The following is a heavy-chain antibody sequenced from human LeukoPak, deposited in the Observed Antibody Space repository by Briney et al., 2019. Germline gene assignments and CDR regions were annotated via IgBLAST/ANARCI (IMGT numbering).Heavy chain of an antibody. CDR3: AKDSYDYGDYNDAFDI. CDR1: GFTFDDYA. CDR2: ISWNSGSI. V-gene: IGHV3-9*01. D-gene: IGHD4-17*01. Sequence: GGSLRLSCAASGFTFDDYAMHWVRQAPGKGLEWVSGISWNSGSIGYADSVKGRFTISRDNAKNSLYLQMNSLRAEGTAMYYCAKDSYDYGDYNDAFDIWGQGTMVTVSS. J-gene: IGHJ3*02.